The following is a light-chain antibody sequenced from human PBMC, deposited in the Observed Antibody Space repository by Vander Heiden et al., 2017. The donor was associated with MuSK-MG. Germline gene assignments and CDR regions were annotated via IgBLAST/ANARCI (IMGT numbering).Light chain of an antibody. CDR2: AAS. CDR3: QQSDSTPLT. V-gene: IGKV1-39*01. CDR1: QSISSY. Sequence: IHMTQSPSSLSASVVDRVTITCRASQSISSYLNWYQQKPGKAPKLLIYAASSLQSGVPSRFSGSGSGTDFTLTISSLQPEDFATYYCQQSDSTPLTFGGGTKVEIK. J-gene: IGKJ4*01.